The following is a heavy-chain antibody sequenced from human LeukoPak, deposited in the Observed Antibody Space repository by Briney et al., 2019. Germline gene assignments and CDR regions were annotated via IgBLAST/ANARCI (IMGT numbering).Heavy chain of an antibody. V-gene: IGHV3-20*04. CDR3: TIFDLDY. CDR2: INWNGGST. Sequence: RGSLRLSWAASGVRFDDYCMSWVRQAPGKGLEWVSGINWNGGSTGYADSVKGRFTISRDNAKNSLYLQMNSLRAEDTAVYYCTIFDLDYWGQGTLVTVSS. J-gene: IGHJ4*02. D-gene: IGHD3-9*01. CDR1: GVRFDDYC.